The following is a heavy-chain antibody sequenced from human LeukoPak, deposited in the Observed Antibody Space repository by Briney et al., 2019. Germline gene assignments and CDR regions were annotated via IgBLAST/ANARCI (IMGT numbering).Heavy chain of an antibody. CDR2: IYTGGTT. D-gene: IGHD6-6*01. CDR3: ARDSSSYYFNY. Sequence: GGSLRLSCAASGFTVTSNHMNWVRQAPGKGLEWVSIIYTGGTTHYADSLKDRFLIFRDDSINTLYLQMNSLRAEDTAVYYCARDSSSYYFNYWGQGTLVTISS. J-gene: IGHJ4*02. CDR1: GFTVTSNH. V-gene: IGHV3-66*01.